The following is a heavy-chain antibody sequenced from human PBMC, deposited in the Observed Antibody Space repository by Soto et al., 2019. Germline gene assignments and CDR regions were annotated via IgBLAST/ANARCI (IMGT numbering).Heavy chain of an antibody. CDR1: GYNFSDYY. CDR3: AREPATGKPEGVDF. J-gene: IGHJ4*02. Sequence: QVQLVQSGAEVRKPGASVKVSFKASGYNFSDYYIHWVRQAPGQGLEWMGWINPNSGGTKYAPKCHGGVTLTRETSFTTAYMELSRLRSGDTAVYYCAREPATGKPEGVDFWGQGTLVTVSS. CDR2: INPNSGGT. V-gene: IGHV1-2*02. D-gene: IGHD1-1*01.